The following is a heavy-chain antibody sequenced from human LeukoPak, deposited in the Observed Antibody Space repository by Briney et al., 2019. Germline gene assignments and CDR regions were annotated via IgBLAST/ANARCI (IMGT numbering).Heavy chain of an antibody. D-gene: IGHD1-26*01. CDR1: GFTVSSNY. CDR3: ARNGVSGSSLFDY. CDR2: ISSSSSYI. V-gene: IGHV3-21*01. J-gene: IGHJ4*02. Sequence: GGSLRLSCAASGFTVSSNYMNWVRQAPGKGLEWVSSISSSSSYIYYADSVKGRFTISRDNAKNSLYLQMNSLRAEDTAVYYCARNGVSGSSLFDYWGQGTLVTVSS.